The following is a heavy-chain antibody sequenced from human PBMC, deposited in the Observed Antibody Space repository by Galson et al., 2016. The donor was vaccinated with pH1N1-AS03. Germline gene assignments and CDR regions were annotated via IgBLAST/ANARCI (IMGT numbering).Heavy chain of an antibody. CDR3: ARVGATADPDDS. J-gene: IGHJ4*02. V-gene: IGHV4-38-2*01. CDR1: GYSISSGYY. D-gene: IGHD6-13*01. CDR2: IFHSGNT. Sequence: SETLSLTCAVSGYSISSGYYWGWNRQPPGKGLEWIGSIFHSGNTYYNPSLKSRVTISVDTSKHQFSLNLYSVTAADTDVYYCARVGATADPDDSGGQGTLVTVSS.